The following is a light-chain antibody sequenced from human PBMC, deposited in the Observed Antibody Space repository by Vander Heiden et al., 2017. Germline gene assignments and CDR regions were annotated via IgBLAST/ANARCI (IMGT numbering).Light chain of an antibody. Sequence: EIVLTQSPGTLSLSPGEGATLSCRASQTISSSYLAWYQQQPGQAPRLLIYGSTSQASGHPDRFRGSGSGTDFTLTISRLEPEDFAVYYCQQYGSSSFTFGPGTKVDIK. V-gene: IGKV3-20*01. J-gene: IGKJ3*01. CDR2: GST. CDR1: QTISSSY. CDR3: QQYGSSSFT.